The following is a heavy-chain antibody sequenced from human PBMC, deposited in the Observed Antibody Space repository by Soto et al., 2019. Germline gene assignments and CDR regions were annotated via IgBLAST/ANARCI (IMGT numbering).Heavy chain of an antibody. Sequence: SETLSLTCTVSGGSISSYYWSWIRQPPGKGLEWIGYIYYSGSTNYNPSLKSRVTISVDTSKNQFSLKLSSVTAADTAVYYCVLLDYGMDVWGQGTTVTVSS. D-gene: IGHD2-15*01. CDR1: GGSISSYY. V-gene: IGHV4-59*08. J-gene: IGHJ6*02. CDR3: VLLDYGMDV. CDR2: IYYSGST.